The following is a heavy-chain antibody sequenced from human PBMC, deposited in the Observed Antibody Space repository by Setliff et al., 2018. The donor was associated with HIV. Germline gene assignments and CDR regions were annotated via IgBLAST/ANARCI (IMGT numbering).Heavy chain of an antibody. CDR1: GGSITGSPYF. CDR3: ARVIPAGVPANWFDP. V-gene: IGHV4-39*02. CDR2: IHYTGRT. D-gene: IGHD2-2*01. Sequence: KTSETLSLTCTVSGGSITGSPYFWGWIRRPPLKGLEWIASIHYTGRTYFNPSLKSRVSTSVDPSKNHLSLKLTSVTAADTAVYYCARVIPAGVPANWFDPWGHGILVTVSS. J-gene: IGHJ5*02.